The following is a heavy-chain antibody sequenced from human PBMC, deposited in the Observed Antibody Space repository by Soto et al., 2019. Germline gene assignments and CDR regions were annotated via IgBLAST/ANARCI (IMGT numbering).Heavy chain of an antibody. CDR1: GGSISSYY. Sequence: QVQLQESGPGLVKPSETLSLTCTVSGGSISSYYWSWIRQPAGKGLEWIGRIYTSGSTNYNPSLKSRVTMSVDTTKNQFSLKLSSVTAADTAVYYCAREPRPASWGSGSYYSHPNWYFDLWGRGTLVTVSS. J-gene: IGHJ2*01. CDR3: AREPRPASWGSGSYYSHPNWYFDL. CDR2: IYTSGST. D-gene: IGHD3-10*01. V-gene: IGHV4-4*07.